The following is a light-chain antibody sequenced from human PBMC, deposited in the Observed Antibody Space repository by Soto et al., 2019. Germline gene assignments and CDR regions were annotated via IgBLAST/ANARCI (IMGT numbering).Light chain of an antibody. CDR3: CSYAGSRGDVV. V-gene: IGLV2-23*02. J-gene: IGLJ2*01. CDR1: SSDVGSYNL. Sequence: SALTQPASVSGSPGQSITISCTGTSSDVGSYNLVSWYQQHPGKAPKLMIYEVSKRPSGVSNRFSGSKSGNTASLTISGLQAEVEADYYCCSYAGSRGDVVFGGGTKLTVL. CDR2: EVS.